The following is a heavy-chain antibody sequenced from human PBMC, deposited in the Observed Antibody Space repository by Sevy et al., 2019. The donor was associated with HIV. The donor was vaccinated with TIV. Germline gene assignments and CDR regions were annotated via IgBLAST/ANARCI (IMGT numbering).Heavy chain of an antibody. V-gene: IGHV4-38-2*02. CDR1: GYSISSGYY. J-gene: IGHJ3*02. D-gene: IGHD3-10*01. Sequence: SETLSLTCTVSGYSISSGYYWGWIRQPPGKGLEWIGSIYHSGSTYYNPSLKSRVTISVDTSKNQFSLKLSSVTAADTAVYSCARTMVRGIKGYAFDIWGQGTMVTVSS. CDR2: IYHSGST. CDR3: ARTMVRGIKGYAFDI.